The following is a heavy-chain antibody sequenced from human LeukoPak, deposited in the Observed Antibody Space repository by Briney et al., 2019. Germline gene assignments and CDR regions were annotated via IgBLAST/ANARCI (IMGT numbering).Heavy chain of an antibody. Sequence: EWIGYIYYSGSTNYTPSLKSRVTISVDTSKNQFSLKLSSVTAADTAVYYCAREASTRSFDYWGQGTLVTVSS. CDR2: IYYSGST. CDR3: AREASTRSFDY. V-gene: IGHV4-59*01. J-gene: IGHJ4*02.